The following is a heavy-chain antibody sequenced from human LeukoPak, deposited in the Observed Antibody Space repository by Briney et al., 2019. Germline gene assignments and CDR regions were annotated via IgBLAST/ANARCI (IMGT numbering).Heavy chain of an antibody. CDR3: VRDGVAVAGLFDY. Sequence: GGPLRLSCAASGFTFSSYWMTWVRQAPGKGLEWVANINQDGGAKYYEDSVKGRFTISRDNARNSLYLQVNSLRAEDTAVYYCVRDGVAVAGLFDYWGQGTLVTVSS. D-gene: IGHD6-19*01. CDR1: GFTFSSYW. J-gene: IGHJ4*02. V-gene: IGHV3-7*01. CDR2: INQDGGAK.